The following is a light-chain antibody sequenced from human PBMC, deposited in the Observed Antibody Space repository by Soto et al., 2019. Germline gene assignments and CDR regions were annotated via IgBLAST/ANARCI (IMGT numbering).Light chain of an antibody. J-gene: IGKJ1*01. CDR1: ESISNK. Sequence: EIVMTQSPATRSVSPGESVTLSCRASESISNKLAWYQQSPGQAPRLLIYGASTRATGIPDRFSGSGSGTEFTLAISSLQSEDFAVYYSQHYYGGLPWTFGQGTKVDIK. CDR2: GAS. V-gene: IGKV3-15*01. CDR3: QHYYGGLPWT.